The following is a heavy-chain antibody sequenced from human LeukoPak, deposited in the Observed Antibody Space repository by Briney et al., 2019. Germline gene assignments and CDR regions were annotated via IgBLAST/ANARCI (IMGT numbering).Heavy chain of an antibody. J-gene: IGHJ4*02. D-gene: IGHD5-24*01. CDR1: GGSISSSSFF. CDR2: VSYSGTT. Sequence: SETLSLTCTVSGGSISSSSFFWAWIRQPPGKGLEWIGTVSYSGTTYYSPSLKSRVTISVDTSKNQFSLKLSSVTAADTAVHYCAREDGYWGQGTLVTVSS. CDR3: AREDGY. V-gene: IGHV4-39*07.